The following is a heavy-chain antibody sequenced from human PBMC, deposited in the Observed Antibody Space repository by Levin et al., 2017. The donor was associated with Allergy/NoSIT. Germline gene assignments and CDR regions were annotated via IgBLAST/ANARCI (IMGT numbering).Heavy chain of an antibody. D-gene: IGHD5/OR15-5a*01. CDR3: ARGQSTAHRSAFDI. Sequence: SETLSLTCAVYGGSFSGYYWSWIRQPPGKGLEWIGEINHSGSTNYNPSLKSRVTISVDTSKNQFSLKLSSVTAADTAVYYCARGQSTAHRSAFDIWGQGTMVTVSS. CDR2: INHSGST. CDR1: GGSFSGYY. J-gene: IGHJ3*02. V-gene: IGHV4-34*01.